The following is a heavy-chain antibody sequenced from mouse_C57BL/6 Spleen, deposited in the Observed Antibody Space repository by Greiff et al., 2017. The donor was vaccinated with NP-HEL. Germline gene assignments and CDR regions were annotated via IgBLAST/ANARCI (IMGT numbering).Heavy chain of an antibody. D-gene: IGHD2-4*01. CDR1: GYTFTSYW. V-gene: IGHV1-61*01. CDR2: IYPSDSET. Sequence: QVQLQQPGAELVRPGSSVKLSCTASGYTFTSYWMDWVKQRPGQGLEWIGNIYPSDSETHYNQKFKDKATLTVDKSSSTAYMQLSSLTSEDSAVYYCARRDYEGAWFAYWGQGTLVTVSA. J-gene: IGHJ3*01. CDR3: ARRDYEGAWFAY.